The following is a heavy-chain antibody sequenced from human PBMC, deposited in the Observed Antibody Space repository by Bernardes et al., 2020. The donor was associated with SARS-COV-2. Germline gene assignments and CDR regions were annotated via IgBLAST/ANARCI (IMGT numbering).Heavy chain of an antibody. Sequence: ASVKVSCKASGYTFTSYGISWVRQAPGQGLEWMGWISAYNGTTKYAQNFQDRVTMTTDTSTSTAYMELRSLRSDDTAVYYCAREDSGYDSAYYGMDVWGQGTTVTVS. CDR3: AREDSGYDSAYYGMDV. J-gene: IGHJ6*02. D-gene: IGHD5-12*01. CDR2: ISAYNGTT. V-gene: IGHV1-18*04. CDR1: GYTFTSYG.